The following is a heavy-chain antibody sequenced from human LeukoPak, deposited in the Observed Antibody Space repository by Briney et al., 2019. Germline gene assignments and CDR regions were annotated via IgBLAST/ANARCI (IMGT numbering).Heavy chain of an antibody. V-gene: IGHV1-2*02. J-gene: IGHJ4*02. D-gene: IGHD1-14*01. CDR3: ARSKVYPNDY. CDR1: GYTFTVFY. Sequence: ASVKVSCKASGYTFTVFYMHWVRQAPRQGLEWMGWINPNSGGTNYAQKFQGRVTMTRDTSISTVYMELSRLRSDDTAVYYCARSKVYPNDYWGQGTLVTVSS. CDR2: INPNSGGT.